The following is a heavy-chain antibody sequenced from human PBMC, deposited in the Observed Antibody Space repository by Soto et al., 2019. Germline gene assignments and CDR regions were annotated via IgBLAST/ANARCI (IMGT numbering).Heavy chain of an antibody. CDR2: INHSGST. Sequence: SETLSLTFAVIGGSFSTYYWSWIRQPPGRGLEWVGEINHSGSTNYNPSLKSRVTMSVDTSKNQFSLKLSSVTAADTAVYYCARGPIAKDLGPFDYWGQETLVTVS. CDR1: GGSFSTYY. CDR3: ARGPIAKDLGPFDY. J-gene: IGHJ4*02. V-gene: IGHV4-34*01.